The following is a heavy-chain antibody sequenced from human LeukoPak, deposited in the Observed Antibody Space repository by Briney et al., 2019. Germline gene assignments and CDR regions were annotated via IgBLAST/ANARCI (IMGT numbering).Heavy chain of an antibody. V-gene: IGHV3-53*01. Sequence: GGSLRLSCAASGFTVSSNYMSWVRQAPGKGLEWVSVIDNGGSTYYADSVKGRFTISRDNSKNTVCLQMNSLRAEDTAVYYCARDGSARSLGNWGQGTLVSVSS. D-gene: IGHD6-6*01. CDR3: ARDGSARSLGN. CDR1: GFTVSSNY. J-gene: IGHJ4*02. CDR2: IDNGGST.